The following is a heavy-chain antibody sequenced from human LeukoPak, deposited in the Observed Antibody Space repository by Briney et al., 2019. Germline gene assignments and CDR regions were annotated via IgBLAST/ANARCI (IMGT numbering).Heavy chain of an antibody. D-gene: IGHD3-16*01. V-gene: IGHV4-61*01. CDR1: GGSVSSGSYY. Sequence: SETLSLTCTVSGGSVSSGSYYWSWIRQPPGKGLEWIGYSYYSGSTNYNPSLKSRVTISVDTSKNQFSLKLSSVAAADTAVYYCARDWGGYYYFDYWGQGTLVTVSS. CDR3: ARDWGGYYYFDY. J-gene: IGHJ4*02. CDR2: SYYSGST.